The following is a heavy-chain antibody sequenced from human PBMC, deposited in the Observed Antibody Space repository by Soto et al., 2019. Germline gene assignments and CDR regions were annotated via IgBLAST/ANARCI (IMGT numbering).Heavy chain of an antibody. J-gene: IGHJ5*02. CDR2: VSGYNGHT. CDR3: ARLVGPTSRDNWFDP. CDR1: GYTFFSYG. V-gene: IGHV1-18*01. D-gene: IGHD1-26*01. Sequence: QVKLEQSGAEVKKPGASVKVSCKASGYTFFSYGITWVRQAPGQGLEWMGWVSGYNGHTNYAQKFQGRVTMTRDISTTTAYMELRNLSSDHTAVYYWARLVGPTSRDNWFDPWGQGTLVTVSS.